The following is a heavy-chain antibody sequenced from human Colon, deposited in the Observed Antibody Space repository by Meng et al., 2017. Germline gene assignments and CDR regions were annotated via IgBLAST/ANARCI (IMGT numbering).Heavy chain of an antibody. CDR1: GGIFDKFA. CDR3: VRDPTGGSFHYFDS. Sequence: QVQLVQSGPEVKKPGSSVRVSCKASGGIFDKFAISWVRQAPGQGLEWMGSIIPGLGTPNYNQHFQGRLSITTEKSTTTSFLELTSLTSGDTAVYYCVRDPTGGSFHYFDSWGQGALVTVSS. V-gene: IGHV1-69*10. CDR2: IIPGLGTP. D-gene: IGHD1-14*01. J-gene: IGHJ4*02.